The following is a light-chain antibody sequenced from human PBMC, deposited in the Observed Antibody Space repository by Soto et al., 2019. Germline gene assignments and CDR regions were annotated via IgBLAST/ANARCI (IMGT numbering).Light chain of an antibody. CDR2: ATS. J-gene: IGKJ2*01. CDR1: QDTRNY. Sequence: IQMTQSPSSLSASVGDRVTITCRASQDTRNYLAWYQQTPGGVPRLLIIATSTLQSGVPSRFSGSGYGTDFTLTINSLQPEDVATYYCQHYIRAPYTFGQGTKVEIK. CDR3: QHYIRAPYT. V-gene: IGKV1-27*01.